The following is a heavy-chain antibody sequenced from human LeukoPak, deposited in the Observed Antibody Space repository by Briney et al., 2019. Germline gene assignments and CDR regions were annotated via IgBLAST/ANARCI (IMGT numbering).Heavy chain of an antibody. CDR2: ISSSSSTI. CDR1: GFTFSSYS. CDR3: ARERGVRFQRANAFDI. Sequence: GGSLRLSCAASGFTFSSYSMNWVRQAPGKGLEWVSYISSSSSTIYYADSVKGRFTISRDNAKNSQYLQMNSLRAEDTAVYYCARERGVRFQRANAFDIWGQGTMVTVSS. V-gene: IGHV3-48*01. J-gene: IGHJ3*02. D-gene: IGHD6-25*01.